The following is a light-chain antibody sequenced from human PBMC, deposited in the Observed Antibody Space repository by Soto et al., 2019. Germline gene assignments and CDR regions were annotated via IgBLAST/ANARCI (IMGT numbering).Light chain of an antibody. Sequence: QSVLTQPASVSGSPGQSITISCSGISSDVDTYNYVSWYQLHPGKAPKVMIYDVSSRPSGVSNRFSGSKSGNTASLTISGLQAEDVVDYCRSSQTTLSPRSVFG. CDR1: SSDVDTYNY. J-gene: IGLJ1*01. CDR2: DVS. V-gene: IGLV2-14*03. CDR3: SSQTTLSPRSV.